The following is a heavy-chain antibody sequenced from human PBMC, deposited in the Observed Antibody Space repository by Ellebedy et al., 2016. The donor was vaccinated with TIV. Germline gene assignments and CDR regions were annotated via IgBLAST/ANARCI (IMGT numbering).Heavy chain of an antibody. CDR2: VYYSGTT. Sequence: SGPTLVKPTQTLTLTCTFSGFSLSTSEIYVSWIRQPPGKGLEWIGYVYYSGTTNYNPSLKSRVTISVDTSKNQFSLKLSSVTAADTAVYFCARLGHCYSNRCLPDVWGQGTTVIVSS. CDR1: GFSLSTSEIY. J-gene: IGHJ6*02. D-gene: IGHD2-2*01. V-gene: IGHV4-61*08. CDR3: ARLGHCYSNRCLPDV.